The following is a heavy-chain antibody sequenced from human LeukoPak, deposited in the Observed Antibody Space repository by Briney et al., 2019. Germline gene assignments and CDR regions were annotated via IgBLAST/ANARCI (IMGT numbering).Heavy chain of an antibody. V-gene: IGHV4-59*08. CDR3: ARGRGWYCSSTSCPINYYYYYYMDV. Sequence: SETLSLTCTVSGGSISSYYWSWIRQPPGKGLEWIGYIYYSGSTNYNPSLKSRVTISVDTSKNQFSLKLSSVTAADTAVYYCARGRGWYCSSTSCPINYYYYYYMDVWGKGTTVTVSS. D-gene: IGHD2-2*01. J-gene: IGHJ6*03. CDR2: IYYSGST. CDR1: GGSISSYY.